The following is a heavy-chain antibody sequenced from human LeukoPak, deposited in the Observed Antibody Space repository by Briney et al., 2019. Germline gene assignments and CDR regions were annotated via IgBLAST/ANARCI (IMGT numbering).Heavy chain of an antibody. CDR3: ARDRDSRWDFDL. V-gene: IGHV3-7*01. CDR1: GFTFSSYS. Sequence: GGSLRLSCAASGFTFSSYSMNWVRQAPGKGLEWVASIKQDGSETYYVDSVKGRFTLSRDNAKNSLYLQMNSLRADDTAVYYCARDRDSRWDFDLWGRGTLVTVSS. J-gene: IGHJ2*01. CDR2: IKQDGSET. D-gene: IGHD3-22*01.